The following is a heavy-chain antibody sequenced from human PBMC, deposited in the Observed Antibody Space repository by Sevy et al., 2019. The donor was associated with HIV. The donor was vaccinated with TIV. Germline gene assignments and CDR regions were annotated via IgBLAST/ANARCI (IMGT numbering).Heavy chain of an antibody. CDR3: ARIQGTSSTGYGMDV. J-gene: IGHJ6*02. CDR2: ISNSGRR. D-gene: IGHD3-3*02. V-gene: IGHV4-31*03. Sequence: SETLSLTCSVSGGALSSGVYYWSWIRQNPGKGLEWIGYISNSGRRYYNPSLKSRVTISLDVSQNQFSLRLTSVTAADTAMFYCARIQGTSSTGYGMDVWGQGITVTVSS. CDR1: GGALSSGVYY.